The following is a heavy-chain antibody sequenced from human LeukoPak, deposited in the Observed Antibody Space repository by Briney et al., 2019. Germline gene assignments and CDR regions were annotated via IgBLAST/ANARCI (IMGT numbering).Heavy chain of an antibody. CDR2: IYTSGTT. J-gene: IGHJ4*02. CDR1: GGSISSYY. Sequence: SETLSLTCTVSGGSISSYYWSWIRQPPGKGLEWIGYIYTSGTTNYNPSLKSRVTISVDMSQNQFSLKLSSVTAADTAVYRCARLTYSNSSPFDYWGQGTLVTVSS. V-gene: IGHV4-4*09. D-gene: IGHD6-6*01. CDR3: ARLTYSNSSPFDY.